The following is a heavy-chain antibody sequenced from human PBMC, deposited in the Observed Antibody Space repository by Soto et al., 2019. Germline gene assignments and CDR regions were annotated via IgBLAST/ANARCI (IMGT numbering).Heavy chain of an antibody. V-gene: IGHV3-21*01. D-gene: IGHD6-6*01. CDR3: ARGTRGIAARRIGGSMDV. CDR2: ISSSSSYI. CDR1: GFTFSSYS. J-gene: IGHJ6*02. Sequence: GGSLRLSCAASGFTFSSYSMNWVRQAPGKGLEWVSSISSSSSYIYYADSVKGRFTISRDNAKNSLYLQMNSLRAEDTAVYYCARGTRGIAARRIGGSMDVWGQGTTVTVSS.